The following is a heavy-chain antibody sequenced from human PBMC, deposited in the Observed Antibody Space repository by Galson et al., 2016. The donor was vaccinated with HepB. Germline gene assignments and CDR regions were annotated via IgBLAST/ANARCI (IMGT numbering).Heavy chain of an antibody. CDR2: INSGGDST. V-gene: IGHV3-23*01. CDR1: GFTFSSYA. Sequence: SLRLSCAASGFTFSSYAMSWVRQAPGKGLEWVSGINSGGDSTDYADSVKGRFIISRDNSKNTLYLQLSSLRAEDTAMSYCAKVLPYDFWSALADYWGQGTLVTVSS. CDR3: AKVLPYDFWSALADY. D-gene: IGHD3-3*01. J-gene: IGHJ4*02.